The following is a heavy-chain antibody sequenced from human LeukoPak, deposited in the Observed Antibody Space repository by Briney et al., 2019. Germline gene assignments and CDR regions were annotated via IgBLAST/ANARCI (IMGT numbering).Heavy chain of an antibody. Sequence: SETLSLTCTVSGASLSSYSWGWIRQPPGKGLEWIGYFSYTGSTNYNPSLRSRVTISLDTSKNQFFLKVSSVTAADTAVYYCARAYSAYDSFDYWGQGTLVTVSS. CDR3: ARAYSAYDSFDY. D-gene: IGHD5-12*01. V-gene: IGHV4-59*01. CDR2: FSYTGST. CDR1: GASLSSYS. J-gene: IGHJ4*02.